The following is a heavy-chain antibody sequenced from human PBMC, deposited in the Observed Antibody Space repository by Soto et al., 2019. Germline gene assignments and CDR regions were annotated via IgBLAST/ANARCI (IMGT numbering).Heavy chain of an antibody. CDR2: MSHDGRNT. D-gene: IGHD3-3*01. V-gene: IGHV3-30*04. CDR3: ASPGSGYDVLSGHYFYYFHAMDV. CDR1: GFLFNTYS. Sequence: QVQLVDSGGGVVQPGRSLRLSCTTSGFLFNTYSMHWVRQAPGKGLEWVAVMSHDGRNTYYADSVKGRFTISRDNSKNTLYLEMNSLRTDDTAVYYCASPGSGYDVLSGHYFYYFHAMDVWGQGTTVTVSS. J-gene: IGHJ6*02.